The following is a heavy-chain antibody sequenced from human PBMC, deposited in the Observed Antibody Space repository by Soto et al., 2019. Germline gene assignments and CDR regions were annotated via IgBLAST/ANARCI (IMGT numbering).Heavy chain of an antibody. CDR3: ARGVGSGSYYNQYTWFDP. Sequence: QVQLVQSGGEVKKPGASVKVSCKASGYTFTNYGISWVRQAPGQGLEWMGWINVYNGNTKYAQKVQGRVTMTTDTSPSTAYMEVRSLRSDDTSVYYCARGVGSGSYYNQYTWFDPWGQGTLVTVSS. CDR1: GYTFTNYG. V-gene: IGHV1-18*01. D-gene: IGHD3-10*01. J-gene: IGHJ5*02. CDR2: INVYNGNT.